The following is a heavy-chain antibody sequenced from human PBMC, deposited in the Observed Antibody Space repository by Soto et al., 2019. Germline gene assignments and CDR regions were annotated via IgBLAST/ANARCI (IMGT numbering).Heavy chain of an antibody. D-gene: IGHD3-16*02. J-gene: IGHJ4*02. Sequence: GASVKVSCKASGYTFTSYGISWVRQAPGQGLEWMGWISAYNGNTNYAQKLQGRVTMTTDTSTSTAYMELRSLRSDDTAVYYCARVTDLSYDYVWGSYRNTDYFDYWGQGTLVTVSS. CDR2: ISAYNGNT. CDR3: ARVTDLSYDYVWGSYRNTDYFDY. CDR1: GYTFTSYG. V-gene: IGHV1-18*01.